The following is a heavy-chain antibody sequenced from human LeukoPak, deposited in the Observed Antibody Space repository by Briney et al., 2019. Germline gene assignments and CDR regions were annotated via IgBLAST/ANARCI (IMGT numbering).Heavy chain of an antibody. V-gene: IGHV4-39*01. Sequence: KASETLSLTCTVSGGSISSSSYYWGWIRQPPGKGLEWIGSIYYSGSTYYNPSLKSRVTISVDTSKNQFSLKLSSVTAADTAVYYCARLAPPGYFDYWGQGTLVTVSS. CDR3: ARLAPPGYFDY. J-gene: IGHJ4*02. CDR2: IYYSGST. CDR1: GGSISSSSYY.